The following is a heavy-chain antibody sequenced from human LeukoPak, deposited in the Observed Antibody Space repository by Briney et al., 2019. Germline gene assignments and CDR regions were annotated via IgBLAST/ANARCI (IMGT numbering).Heavy chain of an antibody. CDR3: ARRMAARRPFDY. J-gene: IGHJ4*02. D-gene: IGHD6-6*01. Sequence: SETLSLTCAVYGGSFSGYYWSWIRQPPGKGLEWIGEINHSGSTNYNPSLKGRVTISVDTSKNQFSLKLSSVTAADTAVYYCARRMAARRPFDYWGQGTLVTVSS. CDR1: GGSFSGYY. V-gene: IGHV4-34*01. CDR2: INHSGST.